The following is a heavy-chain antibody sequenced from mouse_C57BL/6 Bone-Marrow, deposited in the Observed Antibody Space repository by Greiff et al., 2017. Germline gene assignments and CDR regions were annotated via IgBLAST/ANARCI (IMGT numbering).Heavy chain of an antibody. V-gene: IGHV14-3*01. Sequence: EVKLQQSVAELVRPGASVKLSCTASGFNFTNTYMHWVKQRPEQGLEWIGRIDPANGNTKYDPKFQGKATKTADTSSNTAYLQLSSLTSEDTAIYYCARVRGGRGYFDYWGQGTTLTVSS. CDR2: IDPANGNT. J-gene: IGHJ2*01. CDR1: GFNFTNTY. D-gene: IGHD1-1*01. CDR3: ARVRGGRGYFDY.